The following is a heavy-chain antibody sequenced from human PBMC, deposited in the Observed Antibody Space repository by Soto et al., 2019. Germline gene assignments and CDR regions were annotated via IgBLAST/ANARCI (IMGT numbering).Heavy chain of an antibody. CDR1: GASISTYY. CDR3: AGEQPTFNV. V-gene: IGHV4-59*01. J-gene: IGHJ3*01. Sequence: QVQLQESGPGLVKPSETLSLICTVSGASISTYYWTWIRQTPGKRLEWVGDIFHTGVTTYNPSLKSRVTMTVNTSKNNISLKLSSVTATDTAVYYCAGEQPTFNVWGQGKMVTVSS. CDR2: IFHTGVT. D-gene: IGHD1-26*01.